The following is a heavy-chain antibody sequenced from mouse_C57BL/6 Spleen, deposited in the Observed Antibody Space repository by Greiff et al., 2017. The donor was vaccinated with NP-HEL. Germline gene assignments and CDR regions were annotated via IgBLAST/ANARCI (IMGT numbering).Heavy chain of an antibody. CDR1: GYTFTDYY. CDR3: ARSPYWYCDV. Sequence: VQLQQSGPELVKPGASVKISCKASGYTFTDYYMNWVKQSHGKSLEWIGDINPNNGGTSYNQKFKGKATLTVDKSSSTAYMELRSLTSEDSAVYYCARSPYWYCDVWGTGTTVTASS. J-gene: IGHJ1*03. V-gene: IGHV1-26*01. CDR2: INPNNGGT.